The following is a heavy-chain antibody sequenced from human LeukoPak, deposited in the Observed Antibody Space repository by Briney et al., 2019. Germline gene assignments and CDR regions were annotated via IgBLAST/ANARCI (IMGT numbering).Heavy chain of an antibody. Sequence: SVKVSYKASGGTFSSYAISWVRQAPGQGLEWMGGIIPIFGTANYAQKFQGRVTITADESTSTAYMELSSLRSEDTAVYYCARDLYDSSGYHPLDYWGQGTLVTVSS. D-gene: IGHD3-22*01. V-gene: IGHV1-69*13. CDR2: IIPIFGTA. CDR1: GGTFSSYA. J-gene: IGHJ4*02. CDR3: ARDLYDSSGYHPLDY.